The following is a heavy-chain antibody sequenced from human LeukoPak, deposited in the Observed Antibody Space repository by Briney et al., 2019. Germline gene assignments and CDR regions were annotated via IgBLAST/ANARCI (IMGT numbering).Heavy chain of an antibody. V-gene: IGHV4-59*06. CDR3: VRGGQQLGYYFDY. CDR1: GGSISSYY. J-gene: IGHJ4*02. Sequence: PSETLSHTCTVSGGSISSYYWSWIRQHPGKGLEWIGYIYYSGSTYYNPSLKSRVTISVDTSKNQFSLKLSSVTAADTAVYYCVRGGQQLGYYFDYWGQGTLVTVSS. CDR2: IYYSGST. D-gene: IGHD6-13*01.